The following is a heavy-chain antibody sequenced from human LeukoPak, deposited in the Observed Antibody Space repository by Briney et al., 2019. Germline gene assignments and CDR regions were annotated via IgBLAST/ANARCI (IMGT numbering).Heavy chain of an antibody. D-gene: IGHD5-18*01. J-gene: IGHJ5*02. CDR2: IYTSGST. CDR1: GGSISSGSYY. V-gene: IGHV4-61*02. CDR3: ARGITAMGNNWFDP. Sequence: PSETLSLTCTVSGGSISSGSYYWSWIRQPAGKGLEWIGRIYTSGSTNYNPSLKSRVTISVDTSKNQFSLKLSSVTAADTAVYYCARGITAMGNNWFDPWDQGTLVTVSS.